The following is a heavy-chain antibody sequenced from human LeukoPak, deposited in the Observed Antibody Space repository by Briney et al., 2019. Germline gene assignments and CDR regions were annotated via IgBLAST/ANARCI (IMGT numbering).Heavy chain of an antibody. CDR3: ARGPQWLVS. V-gene: IGHV3-48*01. Sequence: GGSLRLSCAASGFTFSSYSMNWVRQAPGRGLEWVSYISSSSTPIYYADSVKGRFTISRDNSKNTLYLQMNSLRAEDTAVYYCARGPQWLVSWGQGTLVTASS. J-gene: IGHJ5*02. CDR2: ISSSSTPI. CDR1: GFTFSSYS. D-gene: IGHD6-19*01.